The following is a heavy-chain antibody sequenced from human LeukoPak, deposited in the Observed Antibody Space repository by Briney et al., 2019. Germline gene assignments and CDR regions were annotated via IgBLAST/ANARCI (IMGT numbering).Heavy chain of an antibody. CDR2: INHSGST. V-gene: IGHV4-34*01. Sequence: PSETLSLTCAVYGGSFSGYYWSWIRQPPGKGLEWIGEINHSGSTNYNPSLKSRVTISVDTSKNQFSLKLSSVTAADTAVYYCARAAPSSLGYWGQGTLVTVSS. CDR3: ARAAPSSLGY. CDR1: GGSFSGYY. J-gene: IGHJ4*02.